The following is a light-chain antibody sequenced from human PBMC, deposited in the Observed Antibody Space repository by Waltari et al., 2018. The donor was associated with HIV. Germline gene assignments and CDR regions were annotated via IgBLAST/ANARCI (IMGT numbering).Light chain of an antibody. CDR1: QNLRRN. V-gene: IGKV1-39*01. CDR2: AAS. J-gene: IGKJ1*01. CDR3: QQSYSTPPT. Sequence: DIQMTQSPSSLSASVGDRVTITCRASQNLRRNLNWYQQKPGKAPRLLIYAASSLHNMVPSRFSGSGSGTDFTLTISSLQPEDFATYHCQQSYSTPPTFGQGTNVEIK.